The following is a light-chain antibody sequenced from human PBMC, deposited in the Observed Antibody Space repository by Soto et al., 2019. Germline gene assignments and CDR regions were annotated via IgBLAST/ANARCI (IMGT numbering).Light chain of an antibody. CDR3: SSYTSSSTVV. J-gene: IGLJ2*01. V-gene: IGLV2-14*01. Sequence: QSALTQPAYVSGSPGQSITISCTGTSSDVGGYNSVSWYQQHPGKAPKLMIYDVSNRPSGVSNHFSASKSGNTASLTISGLQAEDEANYYCSSYTSSSTVVFGGGTKLTVL. CDR1: SSDVGGYNS. CDR2: DVS.